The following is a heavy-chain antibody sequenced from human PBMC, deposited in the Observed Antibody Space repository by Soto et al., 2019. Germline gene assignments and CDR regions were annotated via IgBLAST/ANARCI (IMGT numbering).Heavy chain of an antibody. Sequence: QVQLVESGGGVVQPGRSLRLSCAASGFTFSSYGMHWVRQAPGKGLEWVAVIWYDGSNKYYADSVKGRFTISRDNSKNTLYLQMNSLRAEDTAVYYCARDSTSADGTYYYYYGMDVWGQGTTVTVSS. CDR2: IWYDGSNK. D-gene: IGHD6-13*01. J-gene: IGHJ6*02. CDR1: GFTFSSYG. CDR3: ARDSTSADGTYYYYYGMDV. V-gene: IGHV3-33*01.